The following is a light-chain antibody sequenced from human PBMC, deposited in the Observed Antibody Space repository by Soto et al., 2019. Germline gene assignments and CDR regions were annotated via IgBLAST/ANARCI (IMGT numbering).Light chain of an antibody. CDR3: SSYSRSAIGV. CDR1: SSDVGLYNF. CDR2: DVG. V-gene: IGLV2-14*03. Sequence: QSVLTQPASVSGYPGQSITISCTGTSSDVGLYNFVSWYQQHPGKAPKLMIYDVGARPSGVSHRFSGSKSGNTASLTISGLRAEDEADYYCSSYSRSAIGVFGTGTKVTVL. J-gene: IGLJ1*01.